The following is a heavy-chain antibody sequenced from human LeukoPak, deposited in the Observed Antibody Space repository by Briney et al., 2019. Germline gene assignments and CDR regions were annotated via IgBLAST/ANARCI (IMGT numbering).Heavy chain of an antibody. CDR1: GFTFTNYA. Sequence: GGSLRLSCAASGFTFTNYAMSWVRQAPGKGLEWVSTISGSGGTTYYADSVKGHFTISRDNSKNTLYLQMNSLGAEDTAVYYCAKSSGNYNFDYWGQGTLVTVSA. J-gene: IGHJ4*02. V-gene: IGHV3-23*01. CDR3: AKSSGNYNFDY. CDR2: ISGSGGTT. D-gene: IGHD1-26*01.